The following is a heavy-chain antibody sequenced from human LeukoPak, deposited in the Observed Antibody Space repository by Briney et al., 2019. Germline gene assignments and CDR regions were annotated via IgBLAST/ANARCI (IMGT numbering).Heavy chain of an antibody. J-gene: IGHJ6*03. D-gene: IGHD2-15*01. CDR1: GFTFSSYA. CDR2: ISSTGNII. V-gene: IGHV3-48*04. CDR3: AGAATGYSYYYYYMDV. Sequence: GGSLRLSCAASGFTFSSYAMSWVRQAPGKGLEWVSYISSTGNIIYYADSVRGRFTISRDNAKNSLYLQMNSLRAEDTAVYYCAGAATGYSYYYYYMDVWGKGTTVTVSS.